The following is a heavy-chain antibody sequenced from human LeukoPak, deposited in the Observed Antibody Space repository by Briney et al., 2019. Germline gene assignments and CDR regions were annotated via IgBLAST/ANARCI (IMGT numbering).Heavy chain of an antibody. CDR3: ARHGSWSFDY. CDR1: GFTFSSHA. D-gene: IGHD6-13*01. J-gene: IGHJ4*02. CDR2: ITSGSGSNV. Sequence: GGSLRLSCAASGFTFSSHAMSWVRQAPGKGLEWVSAITSGSGSNVYYTDSLKGRFTISRDNSKNTLYLQMNSLRVEDTAVYYCARHGSWSFDYWGQGTLVTVSA. V-gene: IGHV3-23*01.